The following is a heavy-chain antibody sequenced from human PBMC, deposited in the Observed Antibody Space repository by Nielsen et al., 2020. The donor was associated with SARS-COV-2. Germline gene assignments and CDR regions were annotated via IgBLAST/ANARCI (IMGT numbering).Heavy chain of an antibody. CDR1: GFTFSSYG. CDR3: AREDYYDSSGAFDI. Sequence: GGSLRLSCAASGFTFSSYGMHWVRQAPGKGLEWVAVIWYDGSNKYYADSVKGRFTISRDNSKNTLYLQMNSLRAEDTAVYYCAREDYYDSSGAFDIWGQGTMVTVSS. CDR2: IWYDGSNK. V-gene: IGHV3-33*08. D-gene: IGHD3-22*01. J-gene: IGHJ3*02.